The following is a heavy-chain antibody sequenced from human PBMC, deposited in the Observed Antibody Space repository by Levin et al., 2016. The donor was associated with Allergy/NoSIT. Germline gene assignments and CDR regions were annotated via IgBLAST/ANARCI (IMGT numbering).Heavy chain of an antibody. D-gene: IGHD6-13*01. CDR3: TKGDRAAGSRTFDY. V-gene: IGHV3-23*01. Sequence: WIRQPPGKGLEWVSSISGSGGSIYYADSVKGRFTISRDNSKNTQFLQMNSLRAEDTAVYYCTKGDRAAGSRTFDYWGQGTLVTVSS. J-gene: IGHJ4*02. CDR2: ISGSGGSI.